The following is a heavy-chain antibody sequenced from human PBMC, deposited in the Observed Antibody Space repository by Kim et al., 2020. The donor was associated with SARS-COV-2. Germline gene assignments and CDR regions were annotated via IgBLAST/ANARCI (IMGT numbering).Heavy chain of an antibody. V-gene: IGHV3-53*01. CDR3: ARRARGGAAGPYYFYY. D-gene: IGHD6-25*01. CDR2: IYNGGST. J-gene: IGHJ4*01. CDR1: GFTVSSNY. Sequence: GGSLRLSCAASGFTVSSNYMSWVRQAPGKGLEWVSVIYNGGSTYYADSVKGRFTISRDNSKNTLYLQMNSLRTEDTAVYYYARRARGGAAGPYYFYYWG.